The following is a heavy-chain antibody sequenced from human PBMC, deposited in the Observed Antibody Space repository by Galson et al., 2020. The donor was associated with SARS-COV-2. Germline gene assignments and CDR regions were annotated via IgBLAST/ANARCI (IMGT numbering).Heavy chain of an antibody. Sequence: ETSETLSLTCALSGGSISSANYYWGWIRQPPGKGLEWIGYIYYRGSTRYSSSLKDRVTISFDTSTNQFSLILNSVTAADTAMYYCVRWSLVAISAFDLWGQGTMVSVSS. J-gene: IGHJ3*01. CDR3: VRWSLVAISAFDL. D-gene: IGHD5-12*01. CDR1: GGSISSANYY. CDR2: IYYRGST. V-gene: IGHV4-30-4*01.